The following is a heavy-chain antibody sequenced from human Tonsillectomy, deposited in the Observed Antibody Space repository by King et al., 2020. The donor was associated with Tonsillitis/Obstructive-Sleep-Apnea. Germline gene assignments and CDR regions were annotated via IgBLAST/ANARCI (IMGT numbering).Heavy chain of an antibody. CDR2: ISSSSSYT. V-gene: IGHV3-11*05. J-gene: IGHJ4*02. D-gene: IGHD6-13*01. CDR3: VRDQQLVQAEFDY. CDR1: GFTFSDYY. Sequence: QVQLVESGGGLVKPGGSLRLSCAASGFTFSDYYMSWIRQAPGKGLEWVSYISSSSSYTNYADSVKGRFTISRDNAKNSLYLQMNSLRAEDTAVYYCVRDQQLVQAEFDYWGQGTLVTVSS.